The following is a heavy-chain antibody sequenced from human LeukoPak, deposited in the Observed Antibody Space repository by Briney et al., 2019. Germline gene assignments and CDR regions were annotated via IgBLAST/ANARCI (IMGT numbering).Heavy chain of an antibody. J-gene: IGHJ4*02. CDR2: INHSGST. CDR3: ARYIRRDGYNNPRRIRSYFDY. CDR1: GGSISSSSYY. V-gene: IGHV4-39*07. Sequence: SETLSLTCTVSGGSISSSSYYWGWIRQPPGKGLEWIGEINHSGSTNYNPSLKSRVTISVDTSKNQFSLKLSSVTAADTAVYYCARYIRRDGYNNPRRIRSYFDYWGQGTLVTVSS. D-gene: IGHD5-24*01.